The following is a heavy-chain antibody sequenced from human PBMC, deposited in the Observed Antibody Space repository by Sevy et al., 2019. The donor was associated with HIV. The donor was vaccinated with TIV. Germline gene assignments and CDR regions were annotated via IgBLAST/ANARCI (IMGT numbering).Heavy chain of an antibody. Sequence: GGSLRLSCAASGFTFSNYWMTWVRQAPGKGLEWVANIRQVGNSKYYLESGKGRFTISRDNAKNSLFLQMNSLRAEDTAVYYCARDLGYLRLDYWGQGTLVTVSS. CDR2: IRQVGNSK. D-gene: IGHD3-16*01. V-gene: IGHV3-7*01. CDR1: GFTFSNYW. CDR3: ARDLGYLRLDY. J-gene: IGHJ4*02.